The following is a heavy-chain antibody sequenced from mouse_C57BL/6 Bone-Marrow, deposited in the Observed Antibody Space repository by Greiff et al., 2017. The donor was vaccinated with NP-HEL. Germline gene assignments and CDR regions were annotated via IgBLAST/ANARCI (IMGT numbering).Heavy chain of an antibody. CDR3: ATMVTTKVYFDY. CDR1: GYTFTSYG. Sequence: QVHVKQSGAELARPGASVKLSCKASGYTFTSYGISWVKQRTGQGLEWIGEIYPRSGNTYYNEKFKGKATLTADKSSSTAYMELRSLTSEDSAVYFCATMVTTKVYFDYWGQGTTLTVSS. J-gene: IGHJ2*01. V-gene: IGHV1-81*01. D-gene: IGHD2-2*01. CDR2: IYPRSGNT.